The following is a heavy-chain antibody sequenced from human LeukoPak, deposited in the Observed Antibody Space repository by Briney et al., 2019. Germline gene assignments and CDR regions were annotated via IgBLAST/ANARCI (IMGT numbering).Heavy chain of an antibody. D-gene: IGHD5-12*01. V-gene: IGHV1-18*01. CDR2: ISPYNGDT. CDR3: AMRPSGSDRFDP. CDR1: GYTFTNYG. Sequence: ASVTVSCTASGYTFTNYGVSWLRQAPGQGLEWMGWISPYNGDTNYAQKLQGRVTITADTSTTTAYMELSSLRSEDTAVYYCAMRPSGSDRFDPWGQGTLVTVSS. J-gene: IGHJ5*02.